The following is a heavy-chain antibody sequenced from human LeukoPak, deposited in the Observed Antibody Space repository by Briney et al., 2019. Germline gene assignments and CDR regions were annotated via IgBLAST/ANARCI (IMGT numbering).Heavy chain of an antibody. V-gene: IGHV3-48*01. CDR2: ISSSSSTI. J-gene: IGHJ6*03. CDR3: ARDIRSSGWYSDYYYYYMDV. D-gene: IGHD6-19*01. CDR1: GFTFSSYS. Sequence: GGSLRLSCAASGFTFSSYSMNWVRQAPGKGLEWVSYISSSSSTIYYADSVKGRFTISRDNAKNSLYLQMNSLRAEDTAVYYCARDIRSSGWYSDYYYYYMDVWGKGTTVTVSS.